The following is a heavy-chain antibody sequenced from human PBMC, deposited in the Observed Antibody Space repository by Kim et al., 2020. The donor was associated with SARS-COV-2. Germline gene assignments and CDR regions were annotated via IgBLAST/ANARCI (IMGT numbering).Heavy chain of an antibody. Sequence: SETLSLTCTVSGASIGSSYYYWGWFRQPPGKGLEWIASVYYSGITYIQPSLKSRVTISLDRSKNQFSLQLSSVTAADTAVYYCARGTRIIVVRYFDY. CDR2: VYYSGIT. V-gene: IGHV4-39*07. CDR1: GASIGSSYYY. J-gene: IGHJ4*03. CDR3: ARGTRIIVVRYFDY. D-gene: IGHD2-2*01.